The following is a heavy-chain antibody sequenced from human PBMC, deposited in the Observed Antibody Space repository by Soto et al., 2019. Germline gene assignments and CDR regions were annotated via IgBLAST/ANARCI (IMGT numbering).Heavy chain of an antibody. CDR2: IYYSGST. V-gene: IGHV4-39*01. J-gene: IGHJ4*02. D-gene: IGHD3-22*01. CDR3: ARTHYCDSSGFFDY. Sequence: SETLSLTCTVSGGSISSSSYYWGWIRQPPGKGLEWIGSIYYSGSTYCNPSLKSRVTISVDTSKNQFSLKLSSVTAADTAVYYCARTHYCDSSGFFDYWGQGTLVTVSS. CDR1: GGSISSSSYY.